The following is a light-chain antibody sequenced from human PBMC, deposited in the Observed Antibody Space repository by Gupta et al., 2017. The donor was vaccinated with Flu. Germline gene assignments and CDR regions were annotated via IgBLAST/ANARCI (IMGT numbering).Light chain of an antibody. CDR2: EVN. CDR3: SSFTGNTYV. J-gene: IGLJ1*01. Sequence: QSALSPPPSASGSPGQTDTLLCTGTSSEVGGYDYVSWYQHHPGKAPIVMIYEVNKRPSGVPDRFAGSKSDNSASLTCSGLQAEDEDDYYCSSFTGNTYVFGTGTKVTVL. CDR1: SSEVGGYDY. V-gene: IGLV2-8*01.